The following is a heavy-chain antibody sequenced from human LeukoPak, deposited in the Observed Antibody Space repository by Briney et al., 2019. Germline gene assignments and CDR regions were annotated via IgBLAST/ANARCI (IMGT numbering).Heavy chain of an antibody. CDR3: ARDFDYGDGFDF. CDR2: TRNKANSYIS. D-gene: IGHD4-17*01. Sequence: PGGSLRLSCAASGFPFTDRYMDWVRQAPGKGLEWVGRTRNKANSYISEYAASVKGRFTISRDNPKNSLYLQMNSLKTEDTAVYYCARDFDYGDGFDFWGQGTLVTVSS. V-gene: IGHV3-72*01. J-gene: IGHJ4*02. CDR1: GFPFTDRY.